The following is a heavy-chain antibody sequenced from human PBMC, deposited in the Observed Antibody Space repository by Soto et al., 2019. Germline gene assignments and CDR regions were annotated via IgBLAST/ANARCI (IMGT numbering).Heavy chain of an antibody. J-gene: IGHJ4*02. CDR3: ARGVTVGRGPIIIVYYFDY. V-gene: IGHV4-4*02. Sequence: XVTLSLTCAVSGGSISSDYWWICVRQSPGKGLEWIGEIYHTGGTNSSPSLESRVTISVDKSKNQFSLKLNSLTPADTAVYYCARGVTVGRGPIIIVYYFDYWGQGTLVTVSS. CDR2: IYHTGGT. D-gene: IGHD3-10*01. CDR1: GGSISSDYW.